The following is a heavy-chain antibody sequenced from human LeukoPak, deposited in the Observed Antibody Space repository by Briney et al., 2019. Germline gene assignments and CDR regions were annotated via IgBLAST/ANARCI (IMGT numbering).Heavy chain of an antibody. D-gene: IGHD3-22*01. J-gene: IGHJ4*02. CDR3: ARLKGIHYDSSGYLHAFDY. V-gene: IGHV4-59*12. CDR1: GGSISNYY. Sequence: SETLSLTCAVSGGSISNYYWNWIRQPPGKGLEWIGYIYYTGSTNYNPSLKSRDTMSVDTSKNKFSLKLSSVTAADTAVYYCARLKGIHYDSSGYLHAFDYWGQGTLVTVSS. CDR2: IYYTGST.